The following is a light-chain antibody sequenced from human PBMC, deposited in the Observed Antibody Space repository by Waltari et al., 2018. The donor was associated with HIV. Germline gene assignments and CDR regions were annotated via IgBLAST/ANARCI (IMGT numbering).Light chain of an antibody. J-gene: IGLJ2*01. V-gene: IGLV3-21*04. CDR1: NIGSKS. CDR2: YDS. Sequence: SYVLTQSPSVPVAPGKTARITCGGNNIGSKSVHWYQQKPGQAPVLVIYYDSNRPSGMPERFCGSNSGNTATLTISRVEAGDEADYYCQVWDSSSGVVFGGGTRLTVL. CDR3: QVWDSSSGVV.